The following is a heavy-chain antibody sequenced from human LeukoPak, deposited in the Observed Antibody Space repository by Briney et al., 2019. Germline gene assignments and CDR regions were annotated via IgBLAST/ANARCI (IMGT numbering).Heavy chain of an antibody. V-gene: IGHV1-69*04. CDR1: GGTFSSYT. CDR2: IIPILGIA. D-gene: IGHD4-11*01. J-gene: IGHJ4*02. Sequence: GASVKVSCKASGGTFSSYTISWVRQAPGQGLEWMGRIIPILGIANYAQKFQGRVTITADKSTSTAYMELSSLRSEDTAVYYCARDFGQVPSTVTIGYWGQGTLVTVSS. CDR3: ARDFGQVPSTVTIGY.